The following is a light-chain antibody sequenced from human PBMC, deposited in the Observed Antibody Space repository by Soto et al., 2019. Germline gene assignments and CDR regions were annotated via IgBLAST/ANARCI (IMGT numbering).Light chain of an antibody. V-gene: IGLV2-14*01. CDR2: EVR. Sequence: QSALTQPASVSGSAGQSITISCSGTMRDVGAYNLVSWYQQHPGTAPKLIIYEVRNQPSGMSSRFSGSRSGNTASLTISGLQSEDEGDYYCSAYTARRTLVFGGGTQLTVL. CDR1: MRDVGAYNL. J-gene: IGLJ3*02. CDR3: SAYTARRTLV.